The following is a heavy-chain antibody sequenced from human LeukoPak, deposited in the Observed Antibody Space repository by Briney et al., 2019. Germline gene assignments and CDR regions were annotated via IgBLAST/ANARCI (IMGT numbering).Heavy chain of an antibody. D-gene: IGHD1-14*01. V-gene: IGHV4-59*01. J-gene: IGHJ4*02. Sequence: PSETLSLTCTVSGGSISSYYWSWIRQPPGKGLEWVGSIFYSGSTNYNPSLKSRVTMSVDTSKNQFSLNLRSVTAADTAVYYCASTRDGIIHDYWGQGTLVTVSS. CDR3: ASTRDGIIHDY. CDR1: GGSISSYY. CDR2: IFYSGST.